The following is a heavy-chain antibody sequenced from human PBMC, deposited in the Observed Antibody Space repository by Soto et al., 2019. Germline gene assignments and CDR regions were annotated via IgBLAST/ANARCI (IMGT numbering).Heavy chain of an antibody. CDR2: IWYDGSKK. V-gene: IGHV3-33*01. J-gene: IGHJ6*02. CDR3: ARDASYYSLWSGYYPSRNGMDV. D-gene: IGHD3-3*01. Sequence: QVQVVESGGGVVQPGRSLRLSCAASGFTFSGFGMHWVRQAPGKGLEWVSLIWYDGSKKSYGDSVKGRFTISRVNSRNTVYLQMNSLRADDTAVYYCARDASYYSLWSGYYPSRNGMDVWGQGTTVTVSS. CDR1: GFTFSGFG.